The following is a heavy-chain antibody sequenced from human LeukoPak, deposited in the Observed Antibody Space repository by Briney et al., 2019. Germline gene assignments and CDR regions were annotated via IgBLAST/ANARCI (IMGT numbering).Heavy chain of an antibody. J-gene: IGHJ4*02. Sequence: SETLSLTCTVSGVSISSNSYYWGWIRQPPGKGLEWIGSIYYSGSTYFNPSLKSRVTISVDTSKNKFSLKMSSVTAADTAVYYCAREGPRYQPRMAFAFDYWGQGTLVTVSS. D-gene: IGHD2-2*01. CDR2: IYYSGST. CDR3: AREGPRYQPRMAFAFDY. V-gene: IGHV4-39*02. CDR1: GVSISSNSYY.